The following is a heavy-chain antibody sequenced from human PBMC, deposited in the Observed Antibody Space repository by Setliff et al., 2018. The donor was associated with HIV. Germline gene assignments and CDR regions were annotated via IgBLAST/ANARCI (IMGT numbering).Heavy chain of an antibody. V-gene: IGHV1-8*03. D-gene: IGHD3-22*01. CDR2: MNPNSGNR. CDR3: ARGRGRYYDSRSYLDY. CDR1: GYTFTSYD. Sequence: GASVKVSCKTSGYTFTSYDINWVRQATGQGLEWMGWMNPNSGNRGYAQEFQGRVTISRNTSISTAYMELSGLRSEDTAVYYCARGRGRYYDSRSYLDYWGQGTLVTVSS. J-gene: IGHJ4*02.